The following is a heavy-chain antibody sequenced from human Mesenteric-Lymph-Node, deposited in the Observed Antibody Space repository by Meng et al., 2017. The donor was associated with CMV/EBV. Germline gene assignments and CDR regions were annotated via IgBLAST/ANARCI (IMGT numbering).Heavy chain of an antibody. CDR2: ISPMYNIA. V-gene: IGHV1-69*02. Sequence: SVKVSCKASGGTFSSDTISWLRQAPGQGLEWMGRISPMYNIANYAPSFQGRVTLTTDRSMSTAYLELLSMRSDDTAVYYCERLMLLVRVDAFDVWGQGTMVTVSS. CDR1: GGTFSSDT. J-gene: IGHJ3*01. D-gene: IGHD2-15*01. CDR3: ERLMLLVRVDAFDV.